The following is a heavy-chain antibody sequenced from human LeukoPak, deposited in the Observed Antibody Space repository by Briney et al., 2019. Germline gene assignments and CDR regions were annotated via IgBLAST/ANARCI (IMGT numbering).Heavy chain of an antibody. D-gene: IGHD5-18*01. Sequence: ASVKVSCKASGYTFTSYGISWVRQAPGQGLEWMGWISAYNGNTNYAQKLQGRVTMTTDTSMSTAYMELRSLRSDDTAMYYCAREDTAMVTSWFDPWGQGTLVTVSS. CDR1: GYTFTSYG. CDR3: AREDTAMVTSWFDP. CDR2: ISAYNGNT. V-gene: IGHV1-18*01. J-gene: IGHJ5*02.